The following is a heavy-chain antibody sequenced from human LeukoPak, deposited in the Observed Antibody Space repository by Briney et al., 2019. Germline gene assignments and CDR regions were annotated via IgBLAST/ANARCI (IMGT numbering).Heavy chain of an antibody. V-gene: IGHV4-34*01. D-gene: IGHD3-22*01. J-gene: IGHJ4*02. Sequence: SETLSLTCAVYGGSFSGYYWSWIRQPPGKGLEWIGEINHSGSTNYNPSLKSRVTISVDTSKNQFSLKLSSVTAADTAVYYCASSALTYYYDSSGYYGGYYFDYWGQGTLVTVSS. CDR3: ASSALTYYYDSSGYYGGYYFDY. CDR1: GGSFSGYY. CDR2: INHSGST.